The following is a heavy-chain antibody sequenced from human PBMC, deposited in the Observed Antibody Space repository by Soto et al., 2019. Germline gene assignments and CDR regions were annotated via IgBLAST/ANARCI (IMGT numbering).Heavy chain of an antibody. CDR3: ASSPSYTYGMDV. J-gene: IGHJ6*02. CDR2: IWYDGSNK. V-gene: IGHV3-33*01. CDR1: GFTFSSYG. D-gene: IGHD2-2*02. Sequence: ESGGGVVQPGRSLRLSCAASGFTFSSYGMHWVRQAPGKGLEWVAVIWYDGSNKYYADSVKGRFTISRDNSKNTLYLQMNSLRAEDTAVYYCASSPSYTYGMDVWGQGTTVTVSS.